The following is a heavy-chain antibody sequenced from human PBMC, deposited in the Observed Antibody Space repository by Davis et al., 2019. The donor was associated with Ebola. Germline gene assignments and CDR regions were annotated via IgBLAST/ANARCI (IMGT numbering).Heavy chain of an antibody. Sequence: ASVKVSCKTSGYTFTDHAMHWVRQAPGQGLEWMGWINPNTDATTYAQSLQGRVTLTRDTFISTAYMELISLTSDDTAVYYCARDLTGDQPWGQGTLVTVSS. V-gene: IGHV1-2*02. J-gene: IGHJ5*02. D-gene: IGHD7-27*01. CDR2: INPNTDAT. CDR3: ARDLTGDQP. CDR1: GYTFTDHA.